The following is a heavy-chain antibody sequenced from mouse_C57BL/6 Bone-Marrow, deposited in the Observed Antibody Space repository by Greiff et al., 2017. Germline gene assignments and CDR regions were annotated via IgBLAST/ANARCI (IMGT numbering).Heavy chain of an antibody. Sequence: QVQLQQSGAELARPGASVKLSCKASGYTFTSYGISWVKQRTGQGLEWIGEIYPRSGNTYYNEKFKGKATLTADKSSSTAYMELRSLTSEDSAVYFGARYYYGSKERFAYWGKGTLVTVSA. CDR3: ARYYYGSKERFAY. V-gene: IGHV1-81*01. CDR2: IYPRSGNT. CDR1: GYTFTSYG. D-gene: IGHD1-1*01. J-gene: IGHJ3*01.